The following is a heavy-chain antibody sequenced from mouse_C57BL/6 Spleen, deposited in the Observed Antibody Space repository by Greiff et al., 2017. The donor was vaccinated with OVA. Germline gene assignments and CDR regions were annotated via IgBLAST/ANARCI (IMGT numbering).Heavy chain of an antibody. J-gene: IGHJ2*01. Sequence: EVQLQESGPGLVKPSQSLSLTCSVTGYSVTSGYYWNWIRQFPGNKLEWMGYISYDGSNNYNPSLKNRISITRDTSKNQFFLKLNSVTTEDTATYYCARRSPYDRDPYYFDYWGQGTTLTVSS. CDR1: GYSVTSGYY. CDR3: ARRSPYDRDPYYFDY. V-gene: IGHV3-6*01. CDR2: ISYDGSN. D-gene: IGHD2-12*01.